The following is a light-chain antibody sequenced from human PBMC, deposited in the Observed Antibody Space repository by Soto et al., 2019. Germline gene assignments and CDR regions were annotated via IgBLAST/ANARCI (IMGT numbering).Light chain of an antibody. CDR2: DVS. CDR1: SSDVGGYNY. J-gene: IGLJ2*01. V-gene: IGLV2-14*01. CDR3: SSYSSSSTPVV. Sequence: QSALTQPASVSGSPGQSITISCTGTSSDVGGYNYVSWYQQYPGKAPKLMIYDVSNRPSGVSTRFSGSKSGNTASLTISGVQAADDADYYCSSYSSSSTPVVFGGGTKLTVL.